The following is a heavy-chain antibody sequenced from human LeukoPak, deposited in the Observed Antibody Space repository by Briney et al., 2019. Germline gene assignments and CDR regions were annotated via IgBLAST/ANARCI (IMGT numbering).Heavy chain of an antibody. CDR1: GGSISSGSYY. V-gene: IGHV4-61*02. J-gene: IGHJ4*02. CDR2: IHSSGTT. CDR3: ARNEGRSGTYTYYFDY. D-gene: IGHD1-26*01. Sequence: SQTLSLTCTVSGGSISSGSYYWSWIRQPAGKGLEWIGRIHSSGTTNYNPSLKSRVTISGDTSKNQFSLKLTSVTAADTAVYYCARNEGRSGTYTYYFDYWGQGTLVTVSS.